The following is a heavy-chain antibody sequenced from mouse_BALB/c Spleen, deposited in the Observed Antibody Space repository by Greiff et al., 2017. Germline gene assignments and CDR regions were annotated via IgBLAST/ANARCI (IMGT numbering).Heavy chain of an antibody. V-gene: IGHV3-2*02. J-gene: IGHJ4*01. CDR3: ARGATVVAKAMDY. Sequence: DVQLVESGPGLVKPSQSLSLTCTVTGYSITSDYAWNWIRQFPGNKLEWMGYISYSGSTSYNPSLKSRISITRDTSKNQFFLQLNSVTTEDTATYYCARGATVVAKAMDYGGQGTSVT. CDR2: ISYSGST. D-gene: IGHD1-1*01. CDR1: GYSITSDYA.